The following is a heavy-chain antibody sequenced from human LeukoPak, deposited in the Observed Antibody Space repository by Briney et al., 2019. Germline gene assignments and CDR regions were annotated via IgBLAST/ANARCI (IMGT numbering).Heavy chain of an antibody. V-gene: IGHV3-53*05. CDR2: VYSGGQT. CDR3: TDAFDI. Sequence: GGSLRLSCAASGFTVNSKYMSWVRQAPGTGLEWVSVVYSGGQTYYADSVKGRFTISRDISKNTLYLQMNSLRAEDTAVYYATDAFDIWGKGTMVTVSS. J-gene: IGHJ3*02. CDR1: GFTVNSKY. D-gene: IGHD2-15*01.